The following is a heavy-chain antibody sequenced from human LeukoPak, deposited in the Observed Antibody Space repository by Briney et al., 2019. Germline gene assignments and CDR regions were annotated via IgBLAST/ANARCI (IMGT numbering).Heavy chain of an antibody. V-gene: IGHV3-21*01. CDR3: ARVTGSWSADF. CDR2: ISSSSSYI. D-gene: IGHD6-13*01. CDR1: GFIFNSYT. Sequence: PGGSLRLSCAASGFIFNSYTMNWVRQAPGKGLEWVSSISSSSSYIYYADSVKGRFTISRDNAKNSLYLQVNSLRAEDTAVYYCARVTGSWSADFWGQGTLVTVSS. J-gene: IGHJ4*02.